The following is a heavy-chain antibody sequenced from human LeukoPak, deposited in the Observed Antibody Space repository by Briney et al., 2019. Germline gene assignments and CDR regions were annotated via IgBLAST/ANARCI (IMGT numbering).Heavy chain of an antibody. J-gene: IGHJ4*02. CDR1: GFTFSSYA. V-gene: IGHV3-30-3*01. D-gene: IGHD4-17*01. CDR3: AREDYGEGHPIDY. Sequence: GRSLRLSCAASGFTFSSYAMHWVRQAPGKGLEWVAVISYDGSNKYYADSVKGRFTISRDNSKNTLYLQMNSLRAEDTAVYYCAREDYGEGHPIDYWGQETLVTVSS. CDR2: ISYDGSNK.